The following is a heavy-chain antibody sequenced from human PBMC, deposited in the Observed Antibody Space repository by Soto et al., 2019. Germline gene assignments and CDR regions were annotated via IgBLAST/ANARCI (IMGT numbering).Heavy chain of an antibody. CDR3: ASLLAVAGTNPYYYYYGMDV. CDR1: GFTFSSYG. V-gene: IGHV3-33*01. Sequence: PGGSLRLSCAASGFTFSSYGMHWVRQAPGKGLEWVAVIWYDGSNKYYADSVKGRFTISRDNSKNTLYLQMNSLRAEDTAVYYCASLLAVAGTNPYYYYYGMDVWGQGTTVTVSS. CDR2: IWYDGSNK. J-gene: IGHJ6*02. D-gene: IGHD6-19*01.